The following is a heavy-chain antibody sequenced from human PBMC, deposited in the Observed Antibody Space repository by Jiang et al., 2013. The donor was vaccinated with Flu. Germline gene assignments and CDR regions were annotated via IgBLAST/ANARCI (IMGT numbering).Heavy chain of an antibody. Sequence: TSYAQKFQGRVTMTRDTSTSTVYMELSSLRSEDTAVYYCARSYYDSSGYWDYWGQGTLVTVSS. CDR2: T. V-gene: IGHV1-46*01. J-gene: IGHJ4*02. D-gene: IGHD3-22*01. CDR3: ARSYYDSSGYWDY.